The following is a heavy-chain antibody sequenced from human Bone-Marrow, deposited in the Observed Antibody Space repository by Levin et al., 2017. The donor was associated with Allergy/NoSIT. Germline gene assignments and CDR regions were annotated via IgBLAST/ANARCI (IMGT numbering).Heavy chain of an antibody. CDR3: ARETSDQSAMDV. J-gene: IGHJ6*02. CDR1: GFTFSNFG. Sequence: GGSLRLSCVASGFTFSNFGMHWVRQAPGKGLEWVAVTWFPGSKNYYGDSVKGRFTISRDNSKNTLYLQMNTLRGEDTAVYYCARETSDQSAMDVWGQGTTVTVSS. D-gene: IGHD1-26*01. V-gene: IGHV3-33*01. CDR2: TWFPGSKN.